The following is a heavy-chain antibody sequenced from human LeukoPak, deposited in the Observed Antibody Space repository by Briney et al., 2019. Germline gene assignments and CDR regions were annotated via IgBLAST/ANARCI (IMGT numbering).Heavy chain of an antibody. Sequence: ASVKVSCKASGYIFTGYYMHWVRQAPGQGLEWMGWISPKSGVTNYAQKFQGRVTMTSDTSISTAYMELSRLTSDDTAVYYCASRKLGNDYWGQGTLVTVSS. D-gene: IGHD7-27*01. V-gene: IGHV1-2*02. J-gene: IGHJ4*02. CDR3: ASRKLGNDY. CDR2: ISPKSGVT. CDR1: GYIFTGYY.